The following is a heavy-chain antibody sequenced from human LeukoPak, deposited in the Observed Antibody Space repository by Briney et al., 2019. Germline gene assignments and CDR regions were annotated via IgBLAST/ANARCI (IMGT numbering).Heavy chain of an antibody. D-gene: IGHD2-21*01. J-gene: IGHJ4*02. CDR1: GGSISSSSYY. V-gene: IGHV4-39*01. CDR3: ARGPGLKFDC. Sequence: SETLSLTCTVSGGSISSSSYYWGWIRQPPGKGLEWIGSIYYSGSTYYNPSLKSRVTISVDTSKNQFSLKLSSVTAADTAVYYCARGPGLKFDCWGQGTLVTVSS. CDR2: IYYSGST.